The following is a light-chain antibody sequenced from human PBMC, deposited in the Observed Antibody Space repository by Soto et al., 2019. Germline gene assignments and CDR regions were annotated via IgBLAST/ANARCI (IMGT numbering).Light chain of an antibody. V-gene: IGKV3-11*01. J-gene: IGKJ5*01. CDR3: QQRSNWQIT. CDR2: AAS. Sequence: EVVITQSPANLALSPGDKVSLSCRANQTISNMLAWYQQKPGQAPRLLIYAASTRVTGIPARFRGSGSGTDFTLTISSLEPDDFAVYYCQQRSNWQITFGQGTRLEIK. CDR1: QTISNM.